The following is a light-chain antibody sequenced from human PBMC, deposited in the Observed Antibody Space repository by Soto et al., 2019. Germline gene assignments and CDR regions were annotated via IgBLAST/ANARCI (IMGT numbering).Light chain of an antibody. Sequence: EIVMTQSPATLSVSPGERATLSCRASQSVTSNLAWYQQKPGQAHRLLIYGTSIRATGIPARFSGSGSGTEFTLTISSLQSEDFAVYYCQQYNNWPQTFGHGTKLEIK. CDR2: GTS. V-gene: IGKV3-15*01. J-gene: IGKJ2*01. CDR1: QSVTSN. CDR3: QQYNNWPQT.